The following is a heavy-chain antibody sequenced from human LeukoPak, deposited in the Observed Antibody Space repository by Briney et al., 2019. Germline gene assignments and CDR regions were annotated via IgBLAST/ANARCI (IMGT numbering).Heavy chain of an antibody. CDR1: GFIFGDHA. CDR2: IRSKAYRGTT. D-gene: IGHD3-10*01. Sequence: PGGSLRLSCTAFGFIFGDHAMSWVRQAPGKGLEWVGFIRSKAYRGTTEYAASVKGRFTISRDDSIGIAHLQMNSLRTEDTAVYYCTRGPIDLWLHNGMDVWGQGTTAIVSS. CDR3: TRGPIDLWLHNGMDV. V-gene: IGHV3-49*04. J-gene: IGHJ6*02.